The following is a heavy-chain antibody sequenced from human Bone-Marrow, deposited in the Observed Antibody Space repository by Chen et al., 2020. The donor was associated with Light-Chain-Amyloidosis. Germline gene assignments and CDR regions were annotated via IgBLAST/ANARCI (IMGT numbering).Heavy chain of an antibody. J-gene: IGHJ4*02. V-gene: IGHV3-23*04. D-gene: IGHD3-10*01. CDR1: GFNFSSFG. Sequence: EVQLVESGGGLVQPGGSLRLSCATSGFNFSSFGMSWVRQAPGKGLEWVSTVSGSTVSTYYAGAVKGRFIISIDKSKSTLYLQMNSLRAGDTAVYFCTRKGGYFDFWGQGSLVTVSS. CDR3: TRKGGYFDF. CDR2: VSGSTVST.